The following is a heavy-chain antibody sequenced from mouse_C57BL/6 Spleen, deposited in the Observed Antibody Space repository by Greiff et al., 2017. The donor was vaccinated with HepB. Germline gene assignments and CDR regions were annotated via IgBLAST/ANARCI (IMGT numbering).Heavy chain of an antibody. J-gene: IGHJ2*01. CDR3: TSGTGSSFDY. Sequence: QVQLKQSGAELVRPGASVTLSCKASGYTFTDYEMHWVKQTPVHGLEWIGAIDPETGGTAYNQKFKGKAILTADKSSSTAYMELRSLTSEDSAVYYCTSGTGSSFDYWGQGTTLTVSS. CDR1: GYTFTDYE. D-gene: IGHD4-1*01. CDR2: IDPETGGT. V-gene: IGHV1-15*01.